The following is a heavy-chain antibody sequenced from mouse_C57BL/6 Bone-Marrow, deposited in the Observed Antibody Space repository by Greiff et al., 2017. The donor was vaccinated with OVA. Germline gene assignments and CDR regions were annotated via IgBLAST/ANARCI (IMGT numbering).Heavy chain of an antibody. D-gene: IGHD2-3*01. V-gene: IGHV1-9*01. CDR1: GYTFTGYW. CDR2: ILPGSGST. Sequence: QVQLQQSGAELMKPGASVKLSCKAPGYTFTGYWLEWVKQRPGNGLEWIGEILPGSGSTNYNEKFKGKATFTADTSSNTAYMQLCSLTTEDSAIYYGARWGGYYVRCAYWGQGTLVTVSA. J-gene: IGHJ3*01. CDR3: ARWGGYYVRCAY.